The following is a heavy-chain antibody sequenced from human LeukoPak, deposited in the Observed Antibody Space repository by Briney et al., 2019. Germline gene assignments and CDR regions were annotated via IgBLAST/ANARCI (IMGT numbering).Heavy chain of an antibody. V-gene: IGHV4-39*07. CDR1: GGSISSSSYY. J-gene: IGHJ4*02. CDR3: ARAPSGCGGTCPSDH. D-gene: IGHD2-15*01. Sequence: SETLSPTCTVSGGSISSSSYYWGWIRQPPGKGLEWIGSIYYSGSTYYNPSLKSRVTMSLDTSRNQVSLKLASVTAADTAVYYCARAPSGCGGTCPSDHWGPGTQATVSS. CDR2: IYYSGST.